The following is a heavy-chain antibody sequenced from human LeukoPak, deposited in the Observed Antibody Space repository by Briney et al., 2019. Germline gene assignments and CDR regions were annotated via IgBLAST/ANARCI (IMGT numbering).Heavy chain of an antibody. CDR3: ARRPPYYYGMDV. J-gene: IGHJ6*02. CDR2: IYYSGST. CDR1: GGPISSYY. Sequence: SETLSLTCTVSGGPISSYYWSWIRQPPGKGLEWIGYIYYSGSTNYNPSLKSRVTISVDTSKNQFSLKLSSVTAADTAVYYCARRPPYYYGMDVWGQGTTVTVSS. V-gene: IGHV4-59*01. D-gene: IGHD1-14*01.